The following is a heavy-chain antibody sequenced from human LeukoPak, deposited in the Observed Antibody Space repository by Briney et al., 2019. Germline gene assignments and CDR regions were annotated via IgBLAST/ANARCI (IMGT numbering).Heavy chain of an antibody. V-gene: IGHV3-7*01. CDR2: IKQDGSEK. Sequence: GGSLRLSCAASGFTFSSYWMSWVRQAPGKGLEWVDNIKQDGSEKYYVDSVKGRFTISRDNAKNSLYLQMNSLRAEDTAVYYCAREGDVVVPAASTDYWGQGTLVTVSS. CDR3: AREGDVVVPAASTDY. CDR1: GFTFSSYW. J-gene: IGHJ4*02. D-gene: IGHD2-2*01.